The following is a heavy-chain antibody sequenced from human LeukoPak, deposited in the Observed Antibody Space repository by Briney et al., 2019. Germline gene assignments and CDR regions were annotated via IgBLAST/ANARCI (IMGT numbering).Heavy chain of an antibody. CDR3: ERFQGYGSGSN. D-gene: IGHD3-10*01. V-gene: IGHV3-74*01. CDR1: GFTFSSYW. J-gene: IGHJ4*02. Sequence: GGSLRLSCAASGFTFSSYWMHWVRQAPGKGLVWISRINSEGSSISYADSVKGRFTISRDNAKDTLYPQMNSLRAEDTAVYYCERFQGYGSGSNWGQGTLVSVSS. CDR2: INSEGSSI.